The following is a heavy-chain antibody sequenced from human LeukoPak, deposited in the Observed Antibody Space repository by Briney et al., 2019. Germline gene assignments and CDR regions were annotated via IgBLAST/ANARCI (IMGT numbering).Heavy chain of an antibody. CDR3: ARDPDGYNQGYYFDY. D-gene: IGHD5-24*01. CDR1: EFTVSSKY. CDR2: ISGSGGST. J-gene: IGHJ4*02. V-gene: IGHV3-21*01. Sequence: PGGSLRLSCAASEFTVSSKYMNWVRQAPGKGLEWVSAISGSGGSTYYADSVKGRFTISRDNAKNSLYLQMNSLRAEDTAVYYCARDPDGYNQGYYFDYWGQGTLVTVSS.